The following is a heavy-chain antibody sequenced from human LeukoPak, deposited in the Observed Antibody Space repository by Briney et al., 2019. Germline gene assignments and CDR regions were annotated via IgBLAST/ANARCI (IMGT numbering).Heavy chain of an antibody. Sequence: SETLSLTCAVYGGSFGGYYWSWIRQPPGKGLEWIGEINDSGSSNYIPSLKSRVTISVDTSKNQFSLKLSSVTAADTAVYYCARAYFGVVILDWGQGTLVTVSS. V-gene: IGHV4-34*01. J-gene: IGHJ4*02. CDR2: INDSGSS. CDR3: ARAYFGVVILD. CDR1: GGSFGGYY. D-gene: IGHD3-3*01.